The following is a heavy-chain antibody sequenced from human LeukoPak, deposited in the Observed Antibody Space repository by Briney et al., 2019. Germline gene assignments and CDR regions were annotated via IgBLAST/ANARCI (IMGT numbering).Heavy chain of an antibody. CDR1: GGSISSSNW. D-gene: IGHD6-6*01. CDR3: ARRPIAARRYYYYGMDV. Sequence: SGTLSLTCAVSGGSISSSNWWSWVRQPPGKGLEWIGEINHSGSTNYNPSLKSRVTISVDTSKNQFSLKLSSVTAADTAVYYCARRPIAARRYYYYGMDVWGQGTTVTVSS. CDR2: INHSGST. J-gene: IGHJ6*02. V-gene: IGHV4-4*02.